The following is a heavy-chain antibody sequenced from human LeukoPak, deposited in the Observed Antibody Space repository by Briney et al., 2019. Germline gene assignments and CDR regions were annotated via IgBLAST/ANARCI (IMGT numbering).Heavy chain of an antibody. CDR1: GFTFRNYY. V-gene: IGHV3-74*01. CDR2: ISPDGSTT. J-gene: IGHJ4*02. Sequence: PGGSLRLSCVASGFTFRNYYMHWARQAPGKGLVWVSRISPDGSTTGHADSVKGRFTTSRDNAKNTLFLQMNSLRAEDTAVYYCTRDFDFSSAIWGQGTLVTVSS. CDR3: TRDFDFSSAI. D-gene: IGHD3-3*01.